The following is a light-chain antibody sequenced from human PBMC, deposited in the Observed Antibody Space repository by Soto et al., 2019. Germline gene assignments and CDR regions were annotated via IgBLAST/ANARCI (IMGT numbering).Light chain of an antibody. CDR3: QQHGSSPGFT. CDR1: QSVSSSY. Sequence: ELVLTQSPGTLSLSPGERATLSCRASQSVSSSYLAWYQQNPGQAPRLLIYGASSRATGIPDRFSGSGSGTDFTLTISRLEPEDLAVSTCQQHGSSPGFTFGPGTKVDIK. CDR2: GAS. V-gene: IGKV3-20*01. J-gene: IGKJ3*01.